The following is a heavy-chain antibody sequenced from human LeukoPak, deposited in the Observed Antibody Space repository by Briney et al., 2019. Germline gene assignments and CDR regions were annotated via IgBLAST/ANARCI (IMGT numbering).Heavy chain of an antibody. J-gene: IGHJ4*02. CDR1: GFTVSSNY. CDR2: IYSGGST. CDR3: TTITDDYGDYQDYYFDY. D-gene: IGHD4-17*01. Sequence: GGSLRLSCAASGFTVSSNYMSWVRQAPGKGLEWVSVIYSGGSTYYADSVKGRFTISRDNSKNTLYLQMNSLRAEDTAVYYCTTITDDYGDYQDYYFDYWGQGTLVTVSS. V-gene: IGHV3-53*01.